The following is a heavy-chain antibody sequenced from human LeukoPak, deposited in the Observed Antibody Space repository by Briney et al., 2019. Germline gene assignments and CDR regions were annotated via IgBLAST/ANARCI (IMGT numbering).Heavy chain of an antibody. CDR3: AAGVGATNSGVY. D-gene: IGHD1-26*01. J-gene: IGHJ4*02. CDR1: GFTFSDAW. Sequence: GGSLRLSCAAAGFTFSDAWMSWVRQAPGKGLEWVSAISGSGGSTYYADSVKGRFTISRDNSKNTLYLQMNSLRAEDTAVYYCAAGVGATNSGVYWGQGTLSPSPQ. V-gene: IGHV3-23*01. CDR2: ISGSGGST.